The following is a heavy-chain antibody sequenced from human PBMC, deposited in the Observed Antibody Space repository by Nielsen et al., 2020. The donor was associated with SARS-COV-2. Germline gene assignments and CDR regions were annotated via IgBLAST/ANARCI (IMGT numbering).Heavy chain of an antibody. CDR2: ISYDGSNK. D-gene: IGHD6-13*01. Sequence: GESLKISCAASGFTFSSYAMHWVRQALGKGLEWVAVISYDGSNKYYADSVKGRFTISRDNSKNTLYLQMNSLRAEDTAVYYCARGMGYYYMDVWGKGTTVTVSS. CDR3: ARGMGYYYMDV. CDR1: GFTFSSYA. J-gene: IGHJ6*03. V-gene: IGHV3-30-3*01.